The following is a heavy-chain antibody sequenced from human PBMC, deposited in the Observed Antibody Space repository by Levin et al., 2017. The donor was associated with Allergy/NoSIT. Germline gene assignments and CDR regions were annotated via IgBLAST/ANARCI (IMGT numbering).Heavy chain of an antibody. CDR3: ARCEGIAVAGQFDY. CDR1: GGSISSSSYY. Sequence: GSLRLSCTVSGGSISSSSYYWGWIRQPPGKGLEWIGSIYYSGSTYYNPSLKSRVTISVDTSKNQFSLKLSSVTAADTAVYYCARCEGIAVAGQFDYWGQGTLVTVSS. J-gene: IGHJ4*02. CDR2: IYYSGST. V-gene: IGHV4-39*01. D-gene: IGHD6-19*01.